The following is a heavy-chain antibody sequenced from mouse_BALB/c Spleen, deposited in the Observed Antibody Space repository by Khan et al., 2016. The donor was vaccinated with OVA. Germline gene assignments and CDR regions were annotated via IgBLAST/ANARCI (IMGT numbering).Heavy chain of an antibody. V-gene: IGHV5-6*01. CDR2: VSTGGSYT. J-gene: IGHJ3*01. D-gene: IGHD1-1*01. CDR3: SRRAYYYDSEGFAY. CDR1: GFTFSTYG. Sequence: EVQGVESGGDLVKPGGSLKLSCAASGFTFSTYGMSWVRQAPDKRLEWVATVSTGGSYTYYPDSVKGRFTISRDNAKNTLYLQMSGVRSEDTAMFYCSRRAYYYDSEGFAYWGQGTLVTVSA.